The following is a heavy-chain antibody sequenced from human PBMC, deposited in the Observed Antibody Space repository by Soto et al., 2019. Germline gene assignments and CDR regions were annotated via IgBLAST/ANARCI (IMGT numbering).Heavy chain of an antibody. CDR1: GGSFSGYY. D-gene: IGHD6-19*01. CDR3: ARGFRAWGAVAGKGAGMDV. J-gene: IGHJ6*02. CDR2: INHSGST. Sequence: SETLSLTCAVYGGSFSGYYWSWIRQPPGKGLEWIGEINHSGSTNYNPSLKSRVTISVDTSKNQFSLKLSSVTAADTAVYYCARGFRAWGAVAGKGAGMDVWGQGTTVTVSS. V-gene: IGHV4-34*01.